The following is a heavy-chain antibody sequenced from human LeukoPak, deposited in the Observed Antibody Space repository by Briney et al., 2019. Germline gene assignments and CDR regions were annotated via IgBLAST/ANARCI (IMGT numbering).Heavy chain of an antibody. CDR3: ASSYYYDSSGYYYPFDY. CDR2: IYYSGST. V-gene: IGHV4-59*08. Sequence: PSETLSLTCTVSGGAISNYYWSWIRQPPGKGLEWIGYIYYSGSTNYNPSLKSRVTISVDTSKNQFSLKLSSVTAADTAVYYCASSYYYDSSGYYYPFDYWGQGTLVTVSS. J-gene: IGHJ4*02. D-gene: IGHD3-22*01. CDR1: GGAISNYY.